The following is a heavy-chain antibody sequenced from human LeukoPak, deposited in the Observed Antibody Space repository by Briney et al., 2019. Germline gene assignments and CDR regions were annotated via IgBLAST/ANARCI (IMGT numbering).Heavy chain of an antibody. CDR1: GYTFTSYD. D-gene: IGHD3-3*01. V-gene: IGHV1-8*01. CDR2: MNPNSGNT. CDR3: ARVRITIFGVVIYGMDV. J-gene: IGHJ6*02. Sequence: ASVKVSCKASGYTFTSYDINWVRQATGQGLEWMGWMNPNSGNTGYAQKFQGRVTMNRNTSISTAYMELSSLRSEDTAVYYCARVRITIFGVVIYGMDVWGQGTTVTLSS.